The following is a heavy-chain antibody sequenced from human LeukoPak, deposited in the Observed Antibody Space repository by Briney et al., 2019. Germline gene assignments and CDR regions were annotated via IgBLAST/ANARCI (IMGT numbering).Heavy chain of an antibody. V-gene: IGHV1-2*02. Sequence: ASVKVSCKASGYTFTGYYMHWVRQAPGQGLEWMGWINPNSGGTNYAQKFQGRVTMTRDTSISTAYMDLSRLTSDDTAVYYCARGDSGYDWSWFDPWGQGTLVTVSS. D-gene: IGHD5-12*01. CDR3: ARGDSGYDWSWFDP. CDR1: GYTFTGYY. CDR2: INPNSGGT. J-gene: IGHJ5*02.